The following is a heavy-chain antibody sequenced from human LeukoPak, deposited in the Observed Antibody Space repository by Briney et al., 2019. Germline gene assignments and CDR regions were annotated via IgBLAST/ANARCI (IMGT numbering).Heavy chain of an antibody. V-gene: IGHV3-48*01. Sequence: GGSLRLSCAASGFAFSAYAINWVRQAPGKGLEWVSYISTSSRTVFYADSVKGRFTISRDNARNSLYLQMNSLRAEDTAVYYCARIYYGSGGYYNTIDYWGQGTLVTVSS. CDR3: ARIYYGSGGYYNTIDY. CDR1: GFAFSAYA. CDR2: ISTSSRTV. D-gene: IGHD3-10*01. J-gene: IGHJ4*02.